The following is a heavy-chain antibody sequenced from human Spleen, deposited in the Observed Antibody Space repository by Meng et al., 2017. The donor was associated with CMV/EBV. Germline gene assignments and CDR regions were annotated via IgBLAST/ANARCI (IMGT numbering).Heavy chain of an antibody. D-gene: IGHD1-26*01. V-gene: IGHV3-23*03. CDR3: AKDPEYSGSYGFDY. CDR2: IYSPDNA. J-gene: IGHJ4*02. CDR1: GFTFANFA. Sequence: GGSLRLSCTASGFTFANFAMSWIRQAPGKGLEWISMIYSPDNAYYGDSVRGRFTISRDNSKNTLFLQMNSLRPDDTAVYYCAKDPEYSGSYGFDYWGQGTLVTVSS.